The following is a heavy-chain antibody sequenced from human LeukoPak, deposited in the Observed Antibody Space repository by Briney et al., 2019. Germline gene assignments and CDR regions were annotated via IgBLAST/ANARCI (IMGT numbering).Heavy chain of an antibody. CDR3: AKGSAAGRPYYFDY. CDR1: GFTFSSYA. J-gene: IGHJ4*02. D-gene: IGHD6-25*01. Sequence: GGSLRLSCAASGFTFSSYAMNWVRQAPGKGLEWVSGISGYGGSTDYADSVKGRFTISRDNSNNTMYLQMNSLGAEDTAVYFCAKGSAAGRPYYFDYWGQGTLVTVSS. V-gene: IGHV3-23*01. CDR2: ISGYGGST.